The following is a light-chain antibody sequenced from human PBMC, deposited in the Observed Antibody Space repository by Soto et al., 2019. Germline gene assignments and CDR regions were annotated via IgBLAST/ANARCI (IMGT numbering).Light chain of an antibody. J-gene: IGKJ1*01. CDR2: DTS. CDR3: QQYGGSPRT. V-gene: IGKV3D-15*01. CDR1: QRVSRD. Sequence: EIVMTQSPAALSVSPGERVTLSCRASQRVSRDLAWYQQKPGQAPRLLIYDTSTRATGVPARFSGSGSGTEFTLTISDLQSEDFAVYYCQQYGGSPRTFGQGTKVDIK.